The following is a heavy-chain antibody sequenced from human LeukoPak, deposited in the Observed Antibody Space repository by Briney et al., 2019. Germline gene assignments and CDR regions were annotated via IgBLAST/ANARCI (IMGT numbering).Heavy chain of an antibody. D-gene: IGHD2-2*01. CDR2: ISYDGSNK. Sequence: PGGSLRLSCAASGFTFSSYAMHWVRQAPGKGLEWVAVISYDGSNKYYADSVKGRFTISRDNSKNTLYLQMNSLRAEDTAVYYCARTQYCSSTSRPYYGMDVWGQGTTVTVSS. CDR3: ARTQYCSSTSRPYYGMDV. V-gene: IGHV3-30*04. J-gene: IGHJ6*02. CDR1: GFTFSSYA.